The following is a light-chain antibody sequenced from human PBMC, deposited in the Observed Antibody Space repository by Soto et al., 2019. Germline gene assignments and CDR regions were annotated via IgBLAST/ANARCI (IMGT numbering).Light chain of an antibody. CDR1: QSVSSN. Sequence: IVMTQAPATLSVSPGERASLSCRASQSVSSNLAWYQQKPGQAPRLLIYGTSTRATGIPARFSGSGSGTEFTLTISSLQSEDFAVYYCQHYNNWPLTFGGGTRWISN. V-gene: IGKV3-15*01. CDR3: QHYNNWPLT. J-gene: IGKJ4*01. CDR2: GTS.